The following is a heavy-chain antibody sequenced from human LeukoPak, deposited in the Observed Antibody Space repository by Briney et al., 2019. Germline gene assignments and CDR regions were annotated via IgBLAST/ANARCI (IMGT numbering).Heavy chain of an antibody. J-gene: IGHJ6*02. V-gene: IGHV3-11*01. Sequence: GGSLRLSCAASGFTFSDYYMSWIRQAPGKGLEWVSYISSSGSTIYYADSVKGRFTISRDNAKNSLYLQMNCLKAEDTAVYYCAGVRDYDSSSGYYYGMDVWGQGTTVTVSS. D-gene: IGHD3-22*01. CDR1: GFTFSDYY. CDR3: AGVRDYDSSSGYYYGMDV. CDR2: ISSSGSTI.